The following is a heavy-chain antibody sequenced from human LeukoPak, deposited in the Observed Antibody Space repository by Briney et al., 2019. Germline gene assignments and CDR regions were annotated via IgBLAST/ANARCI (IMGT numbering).Heavy chain of an antibody. Sequence: PSETLSLTCTVSGGSISSYYWSWIRQPPGKGLEWIGYVYYSGSTNYNPSLKSRVTISVDTSKNQFSLKLSSVTAADTAVYYCACRHDAFDIWGQETMVTVSS. CDR1: GGSISSYY. CDR2: VYYSGST. CDR3: ACRHDAFDI. J-gene: IGHJ3*02. V-gene: IGHV4-59*01.